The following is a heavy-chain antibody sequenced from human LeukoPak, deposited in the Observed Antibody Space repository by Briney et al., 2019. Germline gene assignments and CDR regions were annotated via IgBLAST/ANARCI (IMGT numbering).Heavy chain of an antibody. V-gene: IGHV4-59*01. D-gene: IGHD3-10*01. CDR3: ARDLRGPLGYFDL. CDR1: GWPHSSYF. Sequence: PSETLALNFTVPGWPHSSYFLSLIRQPPGKGLEWIGYIYYSGSTNYNPSLKSRVTISVDTSKNQFSLKLSSVTAADTAVYYCARDLRGPLGYFDLWGRGTLVTVSS. CDR2: IYYSGST. J-gene: IGHJ2*01.